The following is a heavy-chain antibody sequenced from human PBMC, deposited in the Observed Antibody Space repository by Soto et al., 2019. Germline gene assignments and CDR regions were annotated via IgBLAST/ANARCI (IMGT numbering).Heavy chain of an antibody. CDR1: GYRFATYW. J-gene: IGHJ3*02. V-gene: IGHV5-51*01. CDR2: IYPGDSDT. Sequence: HGESLKISCKGSGYRFATYWIGWVRQMPGKGLEWMGIIYPGDSDTRYSPSFQGQVIISVDKSISTAYLQWGSLKASDTAMYYCARHGSAFDIWGQGTMVTVSS. D-gene: IGHD3-10*01. CDR3: ARHGSAFDI.